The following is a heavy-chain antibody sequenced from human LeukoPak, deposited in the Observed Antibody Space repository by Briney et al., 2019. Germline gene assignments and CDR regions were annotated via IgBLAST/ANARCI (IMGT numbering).Heavy chain of an antibody. V-gene: IGHV4-59*08. J-gene: IGHJ4*02. CDR3: ARHGGSWTFDY. D-gene: IGHD6-13*01. CDR1: GVSISNYY. Sequence: SETLPLTCTVSGVSISNYYWRWIRQPPAKEVDWIGYLYDSGSTNYNPSLKSRVTISVDTSKNQFSLKLSSVTAADTAVYYCARHGGSWTFDYWGQGTLVTVSS. CDR2: LYDSGST.